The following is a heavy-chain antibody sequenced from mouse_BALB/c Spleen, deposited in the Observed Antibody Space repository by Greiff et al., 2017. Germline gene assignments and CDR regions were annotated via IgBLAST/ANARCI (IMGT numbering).Heavy chain of an antibody. V-gene: IGHV1-9*01. CDR1: GYTFSSYW. J-gene: IGHJ4*01. CDR3: ARENGSSLYAMDY. D-gene: IGHD1-1*01. Sequence: QVQLQQSGAELMKPGASVKISCKATGYTFSSYWIEWVKQRPGHGLEWIGEILPGSGSTNYNEKFKGKATFTADTSSNTAYMQLSSLTSEDSAVYYCARENGSSLYAMDYWGQGTSVTVSS. CDR2: ILPGSGST.